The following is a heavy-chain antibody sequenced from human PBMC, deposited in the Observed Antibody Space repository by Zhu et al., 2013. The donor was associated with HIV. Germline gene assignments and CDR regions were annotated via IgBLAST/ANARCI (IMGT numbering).Heavy chain of an antibody. V-gene: IGHV1-69*01. CDR3: ARDRKVRTGAIFGVGYSYYFDY. J-gene: IGHJ4*02. CDR2: IIPIFGIA. CDR1: GGTFSNYA. Sequence: HVQLVQSGAEIKKPGSSVKVSCKASGGTFSNYAISWVRQAPGQGLEWMGWIIPIFGIANYAQKFQGRVTITADESTSTAYMELSSLRSEDTAVYYCARDRKVRTGAIFGVGYSYYFDYWGQGTLVTVSS. D-gene: IGHD3-3*01.